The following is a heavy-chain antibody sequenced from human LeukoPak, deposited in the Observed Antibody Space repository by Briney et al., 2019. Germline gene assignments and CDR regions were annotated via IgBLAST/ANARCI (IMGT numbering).Heavy chain of an antibody. D-gene: IGHD3-10*01. CDR2: MSGTGGDI. CDR3: AGRHGSGSFDY. CDR1: GFTFSSYA. J-gene: IGHJ4*02. V-gene: IGHV3-23*01. Sequence: GGSLRLSCAASGFTFSSYAMSWVRQAPGKGLEWVSVMSGTGGDIYYAGSVKGRFTISRDNSKNTLYLQMNSLRAEDTAVYYCAGRHGSGSFDYWGQGTLVTVSS.